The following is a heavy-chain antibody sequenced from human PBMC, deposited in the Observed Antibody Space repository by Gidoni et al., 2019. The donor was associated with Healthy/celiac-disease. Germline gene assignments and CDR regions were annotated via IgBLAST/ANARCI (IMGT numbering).Heavy chain of an antibody. D-gene: IGHD6-19*01. CDR1: GGSFSGYY. Sequence: QVQLQQWGAGLLKPSETLSLTCAVYGGSFSGYYWSWIRQPPGKGLEWIGEINHSGSTNYNPSLKSRVTISVDTSKNQFSLKLSSVTAADTAVYYCARGGPPHSSGWYYKWGQGTLVTVSS. J-gene: IGHJ4*02. CDR2: INHSGST. V-gene: IGHV4-34*01. CDR3: ARGGPPHSSGWYYK.